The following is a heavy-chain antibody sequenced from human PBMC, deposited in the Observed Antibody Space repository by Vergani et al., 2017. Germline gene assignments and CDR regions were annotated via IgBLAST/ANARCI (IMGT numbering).Heavy chain of an antibody. V-gene: IGHV3-15*01. CDR3: TTDLEGTYYDILTGRPIDY. D-gene: IGHD3-9*01. J-gene: IGHJ4*02. Sequence: EVQLLESGGGLVQPGGSLRLSCAASGFTFSSYAMSWVRQAPGKGLEWVGRIKSKTDGGTTDYAAPVKGRFTISRDDSKNTLYLQMNSLKTEDTAVYYCTTDLEGTYYDILTGRPIDYWGQGTLVTVSS. CDR1: GFTFSSYA. CDR2: IKSKTDGGTT.